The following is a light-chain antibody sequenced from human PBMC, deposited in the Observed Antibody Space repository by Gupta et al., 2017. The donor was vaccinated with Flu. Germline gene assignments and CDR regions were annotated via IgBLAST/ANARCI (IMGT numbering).Light chain of an antibody. J-gene: IGKJ1*01. CDR2: WAS. CDR1: QSVLYSSNNKNY. Sequence: DIVMTQSPDSLAVSLGGRATINCRSGQSVLYSSNNKNYLAWYQRKPGQPPKLLIYWASTRESGVPDRFSGSGSGTDFTLTISSLQAEDVAVYYCQQYDDTQWTFGQETGLEIK. V-gene: IGKV4-1*01. CDR3: QQYDDTQWT.